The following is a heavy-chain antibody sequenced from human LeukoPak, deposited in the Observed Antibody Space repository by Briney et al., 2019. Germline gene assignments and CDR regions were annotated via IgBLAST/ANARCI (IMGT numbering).Heavy chain of an antibody. CDR3: ARRVRNMVRGVSTDY. Sequence: SETLSLTCAVSGGSFSGYYWSWIRQPPGKGLEWIGEINHSGSTNYNPSLKSRVTISVDTSKNQFSLKLSSVTAADTAVYYCARRVRNMVRGVSTDYWGQGTLVTVSS. CDR1: GGSFSGYY. D-gene: IGHD3-10*01. V-gene: IGHV4-34*01. J-gene: IGHJ4*02. CDR2: INHSGST.